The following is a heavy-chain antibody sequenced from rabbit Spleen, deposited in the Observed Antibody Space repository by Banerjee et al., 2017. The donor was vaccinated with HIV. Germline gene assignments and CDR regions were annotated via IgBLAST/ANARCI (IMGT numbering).Heavy chain of an antibody. Sequence: QSLEESGGDLVKPGASLTLTCTASGFSFSTYYYMCWVRQAPGKGLELIGCIYTGSSGSTYYASWAKGRFTITRSTSLNTVTLQMTSLTAADTATYFCARDADNSGYDYFNLWGQGTLVTVS. V-gene: IGHV1S40*01. CDR2: IYTGSSGST. CDR3: ARDADNSGYDYFNL. J-gene: IGHJ4*01. CDR1: GFSFSTYYY. D-gene: IGHD1-1*01.